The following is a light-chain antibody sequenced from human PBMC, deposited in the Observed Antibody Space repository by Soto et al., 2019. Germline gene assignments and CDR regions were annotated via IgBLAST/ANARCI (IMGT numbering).Light chain of an antibody. J-gene: IGKJ3*01. V-gene: IGKV1-9*01. CDR1: QGISSY. CDR3: QQLKTYPFT. CDR2: GAS. Sequence: DIQLTQSPSFLSAAVADRVTITCRASQGISSYLAWYQQKPGKAPNLLIYGASTLLSGVPSRFSGSGSATEFTLTISSLQPEDFATYYCQQLKTYPFTFGPGTKVDIK.